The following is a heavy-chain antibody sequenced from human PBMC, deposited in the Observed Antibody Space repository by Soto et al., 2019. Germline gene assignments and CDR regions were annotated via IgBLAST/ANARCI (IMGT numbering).Heavy chain of an antibody. CDR2: VIPIFGTA. D-gene: IGHD6-13*01. Sequence: GASVKVSCKASGGTFSSYAISWVRQAPGQGLEWMGGVIPIFGTANYAQKFQGRVTITADESTSTAYMELSSLRSEDTAVYYCARVKAGSYSSSWYPRFDPWGQGTLVTVSS. V-gene: IGHV1-69*13. CDR1: GGTFSSYA. CDR3: ARVKAGSYSSSWYPRFDP. J-gene: IGHJ5*02.